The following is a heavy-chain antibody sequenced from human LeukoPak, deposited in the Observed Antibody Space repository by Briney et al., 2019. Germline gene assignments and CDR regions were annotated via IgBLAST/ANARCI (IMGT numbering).Heavy chain of an antibody. CDR2: ISYDGSNK. CDR3: ARDRYSSMWSVFEY. J-gene: IGHJ4*02. V-gene: IGHV3-30-3*01. CDR1: GFTFSSYA. Sequence: PGGSLRLSCAASGFTFSSYAMHWVRQAPGKGLEWVAVISYDGSNKYYADSVKGRFTISRDNSKNTLYLQVNSLRAEDTAVYYCARDRYSSMWSVFEYWGQGALVTVSS. D-gene: IGHD6-13*01.